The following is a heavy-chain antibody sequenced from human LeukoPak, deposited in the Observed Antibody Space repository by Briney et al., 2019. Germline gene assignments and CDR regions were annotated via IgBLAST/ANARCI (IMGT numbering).Heavy chain of an antibody. CDR2: ISAYNGNT. Sequence: ASVKVSCKASGYTFTSYGISWVRQAPGQGLEWMGWISAYNGNTNYAQKLQGRVTMTTDTSTSTAYMELRSLRSDDTAVYYCARDLPGLRYFDWLLRADYYYYMDVWGKGTTVTISS. CDR3: ARDLPGLRYFDWLLRADYYYYMDV. V-gene: IGHV1-18*01. CDR1: GYTFTSYG. J-gene: IGHJ6*03. D-gene: IGHD3-9*01.